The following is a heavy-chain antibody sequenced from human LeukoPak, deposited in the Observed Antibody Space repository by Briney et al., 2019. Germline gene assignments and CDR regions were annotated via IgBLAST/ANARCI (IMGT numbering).Heavy chain of an antibody. D-gene: IGHD1-26*01. V-gene: IGHV3-7*03. CDR1: GSTFSSYW. J-gene: IGHJ4*02. CDR3: ARDAIVGATFDY. Sequence: PGGSLRLSCAASGSTFSSYWMSWVRQAPGKGLEWVANIKQDGSEKYYVDSVKGRFTISRDNAKNSLYLQMNSLRAEDTAVYYCARDAIVGATFDYWGQGTLVTVSS. CDR2: IKQDGSEK.